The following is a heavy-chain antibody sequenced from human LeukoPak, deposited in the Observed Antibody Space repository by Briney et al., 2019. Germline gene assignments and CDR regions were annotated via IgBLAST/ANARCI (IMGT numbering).Heavy chain of an antibody. CDR1: GGSISSGDYF. V-gene: IGHV4-30-4*01. Sequence: SSETLSLTCSVSGGSISSGDYFWSWIRQPPGKGLEWIGYIYYSGSTYYNPSLKSRVTISVDTSKNQFSLKLSSVTAADTAVYYCAKTGGSGSFYKIRHFDYWGQGTLVTVSS. D-gene: IGHD3-10*01. CDR3: AKTGGSGSFYKIRHFDY. J-gene: IGHJ4*02. CDR2: IYYSGST.